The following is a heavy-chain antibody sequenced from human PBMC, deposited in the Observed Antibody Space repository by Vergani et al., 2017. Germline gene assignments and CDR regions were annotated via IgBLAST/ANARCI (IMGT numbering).Heavy chain of an antibody. CDR3: AKDLGTSSGGGWFDP. CDR2: ISWNSNSI. V-gene: IGHV3-9*02. Sequence: EVQLEEPGGGLVLPGRSLRLSCVAYGFTSAGYAMHWVRQAPGKGLEWVSGISWNSNSIGYADSVKGRFTISRDNAKNSLYLQMNSLRAEDTALYYCAKDLGTSSGGGWFDPWGQGTLVTVSS. J-gene: IGHJ5*02. CDR1: GFTSAGYA. D-gene: IGHD6-6*01.